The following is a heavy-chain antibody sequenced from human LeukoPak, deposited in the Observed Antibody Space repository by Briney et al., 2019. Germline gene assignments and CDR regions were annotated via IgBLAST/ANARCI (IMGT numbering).Heavy chain of an antibody. CDR1: GFTFDDYG. D-gene: IGHD2-15*01. CDR2: INWSGDST. Sequence: GGSLRLSCAASGFTFDDYGMSWVRQAPGKGLEWVAGINWSGDSTGYADSVKGRFTISRHNAKNPLYLQMNSLRAEDTALYHCAAGGYCSGGRCPGFDPWGQGTLVIVPS. V-gene: IGHV3-20*01. CDR3: AAGGYCSGGRCPGFDP. J-gene: IGHJ5*02.